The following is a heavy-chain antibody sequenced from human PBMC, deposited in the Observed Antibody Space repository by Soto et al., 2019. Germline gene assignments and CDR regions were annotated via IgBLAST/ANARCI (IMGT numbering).Heavy chain of an antibody. CDR3: ARETGAPTYYYYGMDV. CDR2: IYYSGST. Sequence: SETLSLTCTVSGGSISSGVYYWSWIRHHPGNGLEWIGYIYYSGSTYYNPSLKSRVTISVDTSKNQFSLKLSSVTAADTAVYYCARETGAPTYYYYGMDVWGQGTTVTV. V-gene: IGHV4-31*03. J-gene: IGHJ6*02. D-gene: IGHD1-26*01. CDR1: GGSISSGVYY.